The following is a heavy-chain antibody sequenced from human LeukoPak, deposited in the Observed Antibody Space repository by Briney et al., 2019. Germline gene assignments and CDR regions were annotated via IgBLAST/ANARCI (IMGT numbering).Heavy chain of an antibody. Sequence: GGSLRLSCAASGFTFSSYSMNWVRQAPGKGLEWVSSISSSSSYIYYADSVKGRFTVSRDNAKNSLYLQMNSLRAEDTAVYYCARDRQQLVDYWGQGTLVTVSS. CDR1: GFTFSSYS. D-gene: IGHD6-13*01. CDR3: ARDRQQLVDY. V-gene: IGHV3-21*01. J-gene: IGHJ4*02. CDR2: ISSSSSYI.